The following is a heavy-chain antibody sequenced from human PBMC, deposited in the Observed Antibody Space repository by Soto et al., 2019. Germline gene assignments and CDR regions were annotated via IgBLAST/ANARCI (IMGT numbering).Heavy chain of an antibody. CDR3: ASVTYSYSSASPYYYYGMDV. J-gene: IGHJ6*02. Sequence: PWGWLRLSWAAAGCSFGSYWMSWVRQAPGKGREWVGNIKQDGSEKYYVDSVKGRFTISRDNANNSLYLQINTLSAEDTAVYYCASVTYSYSSASPYYYYGMDVWGQGTTVTVSS. CDR1: GCSFGSYW. V-gene: IGHV3-7*03. D-gene: IGHD3-10*01. CDR2: IKQDGSEK.